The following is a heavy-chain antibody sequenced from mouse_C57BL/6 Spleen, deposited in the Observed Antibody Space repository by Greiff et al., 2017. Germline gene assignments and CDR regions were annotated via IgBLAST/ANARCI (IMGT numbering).Heavy chain of an antibody. CDR2: IYPGDGDT. CDR1: GYAFSSYW. Sequence: VKLMESGAELVKPGASVKISCKASGYAFSSYWMNWVKQRPGKGLEWIGQIYPGDGDTNYNGKFKGKATLTADKSSSTAYMQLSSLTSEDSAVYFCARRSAMDYWGQGTSVTVSS. CDR3: ARRSAMDY. J-gene: IGHJ4*01. V-gene: IGHV1-80*01.